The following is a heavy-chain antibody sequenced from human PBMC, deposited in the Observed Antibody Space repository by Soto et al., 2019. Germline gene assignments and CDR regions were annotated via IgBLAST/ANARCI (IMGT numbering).Heavy chain of an antibody. CDR3: AKGLYSGSYFDY. CDR2: ISGSGGST. J-gene: IGHJ4*02. Sequence: GGSLRLSCAASGFTFSSYAMTWVRQAPGKGLEWVSAISGSGGSTYYADSVKGQFTVSRDNSKNTLYLQMNSLRAEDTAVYYCAKGLYSGSYFDYWGQGTLVTVSS. V-gene: IGHV3-23*01. D-gene: IGHD1-26*01. CDR1: GFTFSSYA.